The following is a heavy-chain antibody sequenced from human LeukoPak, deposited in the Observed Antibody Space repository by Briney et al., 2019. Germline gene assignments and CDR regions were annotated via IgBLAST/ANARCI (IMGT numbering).Heavy chain of an antibody. CDR2: INTDGRST. V-gene: IGHV3-74*01. CDR1: GFTFSSYW. D-gene: IGHD2-21*02. J-gene: IGHJ4*02. CDR3: ARKAPCCGGDCQIDY. Sequence: GGSLRLSCAASGFTFSSYWMHWVRQTPGKGLVWVSRINTDGRSTSHADSVKGRFTTSRDNAKNTLYLQMNSLRAEDTAVYYCARKAPCCGGDCQIDYWGQGTLVTVSS.